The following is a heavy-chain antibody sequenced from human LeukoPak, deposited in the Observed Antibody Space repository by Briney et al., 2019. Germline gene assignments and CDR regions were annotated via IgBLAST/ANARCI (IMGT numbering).Heavy chain of an antibody. CDR2: IYYSGST. V-gene: IGHV4-31*03. Sequence: SQTLSLTRTVSGGSISSGGYYWSWIRQHPGKGLEWIGYIYYSGSTYYNPSLKSRVTISVDTSKNQFSLKLSSVTAADTAVYYCARDQKGLYYYDSSGYYQNHYYYYGMDVWGQGTTVTVSS. D-gene: IGHD3-22*01. CDR3: ARDQKGLYYYDSSGYYQNHYYYYGMDV. CDR1: GGSISSGGYY. J-gene: IGHJ6*02.